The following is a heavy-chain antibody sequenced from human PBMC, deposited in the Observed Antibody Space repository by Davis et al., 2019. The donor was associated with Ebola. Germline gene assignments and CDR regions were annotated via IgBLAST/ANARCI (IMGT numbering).Heavy chain of an antibody. D-gene: IGHD1-26*01. CDR3: AKGTVGATSTPFDY. CDR1: GFTFDDYA. CDR2: ISWNSGSI. Sequence: SLKIPCAASGFTFDDYAMHWVRQAPGKGLEWVSGISWNSGSICYADSVKGRFTISRDNAKNSLYLQMNSLRAEDTALYYCAKGTVGATSTPFDYWGQGTLVTVSS. V-gene: IGHV3-9*01. J-gene: IGHJ4*02.